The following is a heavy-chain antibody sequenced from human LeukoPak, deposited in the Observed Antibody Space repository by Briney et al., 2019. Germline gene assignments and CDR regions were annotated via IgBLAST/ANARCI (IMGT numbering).Heavy chain of an antibody. CDR2: ISYDGSNK. D-gene: IGHD3-22*01. CDR1: GFTFSSYA. CDR3: ATPYYYDSSGYYYQRHYYGMDV. V-gene: IGHV3-30*04. Sequence: PGGSLRLSCAASGFTFSSYAMHWVRQAPGKGLEWVAVISYDGSNKYYADSVKGRFTISRDNSKNTLYLQMNSLRAEDTAVYYCATPYYYDSSGYYYQRHYYGMDVWGQGTTVTVSS. J-gene: IGHJ6*02.